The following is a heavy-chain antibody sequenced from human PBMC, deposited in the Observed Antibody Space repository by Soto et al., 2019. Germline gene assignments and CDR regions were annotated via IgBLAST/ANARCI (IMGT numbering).Heavy chain of an antibody. J-gene: IGHJ4*02. Sequence: QVQLQQWGAGLLKPSETLSLTCAVYGGSFSGYYWSWIRQPPGKGLEWIGEINHSGSTNYNPSLKSRVTISVDTSKNQFSLKLSSVTAADTAVYYCARGGREYYGSGSYYRLDYWGQGTLVTVSS. V-gene: IGHV4-34*01. CDR1: GGSFSGYY. CDR2: INHSGST. CDR3: ARGGREYYGSGSYYRLDY. D-gene: IGHD3-10*01.